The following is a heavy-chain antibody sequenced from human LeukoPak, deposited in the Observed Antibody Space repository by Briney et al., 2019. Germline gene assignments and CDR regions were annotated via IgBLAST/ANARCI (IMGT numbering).Heavy chain of an antibody. CDR1: GFTLSSYS. D-gene: IGHD7-27*01. CDR3: ARDDLGAFDI. Sequence: GGSLRLSCAASGFTLSSYSMNWVRQAPGKGLEWVSSISSSSSYIYYADSVKGRFTISRDNAKNSLYLQMNSLRAEDTAVYYCARDDLGAFDIWGQGTMVTVSS. CDR2: ISSSSSYI. V-gene: IGHV3-21*01. J-gene: IGHJ3*02.